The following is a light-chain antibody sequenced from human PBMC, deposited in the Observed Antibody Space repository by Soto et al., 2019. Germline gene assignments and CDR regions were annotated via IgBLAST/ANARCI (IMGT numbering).Light chain of an antibody. CDR1: QSVSTY. Sequence: EIVLTQSPATLSLSPGERATLSCRASQSVSTYLAWYQQKPGQAPRLLIYDASNRATGIPARFSGSGSGTEFTLTISSLEPEDFADYYCQQRNNWLTFGGGTKVEIK. CDR2: DAS. V-gene: IGKV3-11*01. J-gene: IGKJ4*01. CDR3: QQRNNWLT.